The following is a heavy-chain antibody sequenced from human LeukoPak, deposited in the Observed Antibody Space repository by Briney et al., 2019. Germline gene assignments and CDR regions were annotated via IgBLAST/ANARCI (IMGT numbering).Heavy chain of an antibody. CDR3: ARILAVDGY. CDR1: GFTFSSYE. Sequence: GGSLRLSCAASGFTFSSYEMNWVRQAPGKGLEWASYISSSGTTIYYADSVKGRFTISRDNAKNSLYLQMNSLRAEDTGVYYCARILAVDGYWGQGTLVTVSS. V-gene: IGHV3-48*03. D-gene: IGHD6-19*01. J-gene: IGHJ4*02. CDR2: ISSSGTTI.